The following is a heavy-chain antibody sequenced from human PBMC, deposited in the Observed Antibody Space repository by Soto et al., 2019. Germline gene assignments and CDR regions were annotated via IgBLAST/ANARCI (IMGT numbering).Heavy chain of an antibody. V-gene: IGHV4-30-4*01. D-gene: IGHD3-9*01. J-gene: IGHJ6*02. Sequence: SETLSLTCTVSDGSISSGDYYWSWIRQPPGKGLEWIGYTYYSGSTYYNPSLKSRVTISVDTSKNQFSLKLSSVTAADTAVYYCASYDILTGSFGMDVWGQGTTVTAP. CDR3: ASYDILTGSFGMDV. CDR1: DGSISSGDYY. CDR2: TYYSGST.